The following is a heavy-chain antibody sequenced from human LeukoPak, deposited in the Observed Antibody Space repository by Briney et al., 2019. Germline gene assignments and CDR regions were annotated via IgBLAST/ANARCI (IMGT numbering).Heavy chain of an antibody. CDR1: GESFSDYY. CDR2: IHPSGSI. D-gene: IGHD1-14*01. J-gene: IGHJ5*02. CDR3: ARGRDNAKIHT. V-gene: IGHV4-34*01. Sequence: SETLSLTCAVYGESFSDYYWSWIRQPPGKGLEWIGEIHPSGSINYNPSLQSRVTISIDTSKNQFSLKLSSVTATDTAVYYCARGRDNAKIHTWGQGTLVTVSS.